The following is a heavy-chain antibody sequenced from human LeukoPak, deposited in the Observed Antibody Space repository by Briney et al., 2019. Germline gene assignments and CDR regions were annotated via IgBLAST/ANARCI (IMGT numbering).Heavy chain of an antibody. D-gene: IGHD6-6*01. CDR1: GYTFTGYY. V-gene: IGHV1-2*02. CDR2: INPNSGGT. Sequence: ASVKVSCKASGYTFTGYYMHWVRQAPGQGLEWMGWINPNSGGTNYAQKFQGRVTMTRDTSISTAYMELSRLRSDDTAVYYCASPSYSSSASDFDYWGQGTLVTVSS. J-gene: IGHJ4*02. CDR3: ASPSYSSSASDFDY.